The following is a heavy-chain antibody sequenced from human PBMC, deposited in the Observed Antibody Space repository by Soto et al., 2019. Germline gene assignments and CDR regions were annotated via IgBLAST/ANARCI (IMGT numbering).Heavy chain of an antibody. CDR3: ARCGGIAARPVDY. V-gene: IGHV4-31*03. Sequence: QVQLQESGPGLVKPSQTLSLTCTVSGGSISSGGYYWSWIRQHPGKGLEWIGYIYYSGSTYYNPSLKSRVTMSVDTSKNQFSLKLSSVTAADTAVYYCARCGGIAARPVDYWGQGTLVTVSS. D-gene: IGHD6-6*01. CDR2: IYYSGST. CDR1: GGSISSGGYY. J-gene: IGHJ4*02.